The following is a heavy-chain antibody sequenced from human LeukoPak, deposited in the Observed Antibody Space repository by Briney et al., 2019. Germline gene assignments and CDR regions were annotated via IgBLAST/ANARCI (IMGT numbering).Heavy chain of an antibody. CDR1: GGSISSYH. V-gene: IGHV4-59*12. CDR2: IYYSGST. Sequence: SSETLSLTCTVSGGSISSYHWSWIRQPPGKGLEWIGYIYYSGSTNYNPSLKSRVTISVDTSKNQFSLKLSSVTAADTAVYYCARRGSYTVVQYWGQGTLVTVSS. CDR3: ARRGSYTVVQY. J-gene: IGHJ4*02. D-gene: IGHD4-23*01.